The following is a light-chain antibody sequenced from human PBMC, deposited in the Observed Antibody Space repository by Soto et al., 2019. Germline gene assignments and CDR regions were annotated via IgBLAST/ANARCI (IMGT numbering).Light chain of an antibody. J-gene: IGKJ2*01. CDR2: DAS. Sequence: DVQMTQSPSTLSASVGDRVTITCRASQSINIWLAWYQQKPGKAPKVLIYDASTLQSGVPSRFSGSGSGTEFTLTISSLQPDDSATYYCHQYNKYPYTFGQGSKLEIK. CDR1: QSINIW. V-gene: IGKV1-5*01. CDR3: HQYNKYPYT.